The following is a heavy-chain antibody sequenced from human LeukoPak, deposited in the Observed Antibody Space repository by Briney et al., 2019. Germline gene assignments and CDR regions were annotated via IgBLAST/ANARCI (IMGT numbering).Heavy chain of an antibody. CDR1: GFTFRNYG. J-gene: IGHJ6*03. CDR2: ISGSGGST. V-gene: IGHV3-23*01. Sequence: PGGSLRLSCAASGFTFRNYGMSWVRHAPGKGLEGVSVISGSGGSTYYADSVKGRFTISRDNSKNALYLQMTSLRAEDTAVYYCAKDHAVHSSSWPYYYYYMDVWGKGTTVTISS. D-gene: IGHD6-13*01. CDR3: AKDHAVHSSSWPYYYYYMDV.